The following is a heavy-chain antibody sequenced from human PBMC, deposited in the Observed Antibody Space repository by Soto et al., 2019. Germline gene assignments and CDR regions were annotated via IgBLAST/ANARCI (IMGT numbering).Heavy chain of an antibody. CDR3: TRTRLGDFWSGYYPPYYYGMDV. V-gene: IGHV1-18*04. CDR1: GYTFTSYV. J-gene: IGHJ6*02. Sequence: ASVKVSCNASGYTFTSYVISWVRQAPGQGLEGMGWISAYNGNTNYAQKLQGRVTMTTDTSTSTAYMELRILRSDDTAVYYCTRTRLGDFWSGYYPPYYYGMDVWGQGTTVTVSS. D-gene: IGHD3-3*01. CDR2: ISAYNGNT.